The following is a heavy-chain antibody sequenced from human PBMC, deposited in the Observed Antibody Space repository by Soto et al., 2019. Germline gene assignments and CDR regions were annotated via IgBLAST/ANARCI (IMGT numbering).Heavy chain of an antibody. CDR3: ARGGGSPDY. CDR1: GGSISSYY. CDR2: IYYSGST. Sequence: QVQLQESGPGLVKPSETLSLTCTVSGGSISSYYWSWIPQPPGKGLEWIGYIYYSGSTNYNPPLKSRVTISVDTSKNQFSLKLSSVTAADTAVYYCARGGGSPDYWGQGTLVTVSS. V-gene: IGHV4-59*08. D-gene: IGHD1-26*01. J-gene: IGHJ4*02.